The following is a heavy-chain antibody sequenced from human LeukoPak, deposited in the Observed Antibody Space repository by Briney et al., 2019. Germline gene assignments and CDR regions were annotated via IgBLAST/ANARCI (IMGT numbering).Heavy chain of an antibody. CDR2: IYYSGST. CDR1: GGSISSGGYY. D-gene: IGHD3-16*02. J-gene: IGHJ4*02. Sequence: SETLSLTCTVSGGSISSGGYYWSWIRQHPGKGLEWIGYIYYSGSTYYNPSLKSRVTISVDTSKNQFSLKLSSVTAADTAVYYCARGPRGLSTLPFDYWGQGTLVTVSS. CDR3: ARGPRGLSTLPFDY. V-gene: IGHV4-61*08.